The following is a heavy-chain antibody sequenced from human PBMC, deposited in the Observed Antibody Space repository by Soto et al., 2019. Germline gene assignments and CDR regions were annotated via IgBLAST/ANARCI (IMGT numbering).Heavy chain of an antibody. Sequence: QVQLQESGPGLVKPSQTLSLTCTVSGGSISSGGYYWSWIRQHPGKGLEWIGYIYYSGSTYYNPSLKSRVTISVDTSKNQCSLKLSSVPAADTAVYYCARVDWLQEEGTHYWGQGTLVTVSS. J-gene: IGHJ4*02. D-gene: IGHD5-12*01. CDR3: ARVDWLQEEGTHY. CDR1: GGSISSGGYY. CDR2: IYYSGST. V-gene: IGHV4-31*03.